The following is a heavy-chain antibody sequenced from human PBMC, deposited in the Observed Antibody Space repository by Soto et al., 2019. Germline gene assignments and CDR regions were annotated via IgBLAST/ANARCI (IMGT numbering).Heavy chain of an antibody. J-gene: IGHJ5*02. D-gene: IGHD2-15*01. V-gene: IGHV1-58*01. CDR3: AATPRRYCSGGSCYSYP. CDR2: IVVGSGNT. CDR1: GFTFTSSA. Sequence: SVKVSCKASGFTFTSSAAQWVRQARGQRLEWIGWIVVGSGNTNYAQKFQERVTITRDMSTSTAYMELSSLRSEDTAVYYCAATPRRYCSGGSCYSYPWGQGTLVTVSS.